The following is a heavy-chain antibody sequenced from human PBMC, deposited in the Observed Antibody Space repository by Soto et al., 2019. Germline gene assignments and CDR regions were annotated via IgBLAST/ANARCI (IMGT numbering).Heavy chain of an antibody. J-gene: IGHJ4*02. V-gene: IGHV4-39*01. D-gene: IGHD2-15*01. Sequence: SETLSLTCPVCGGAISSSSYYWGWIRQPPGKGLEWIGSIYYSGSTYYNPSPKSRVTISVDTSKNQFSLKLSSVTAADTAVYYCPKGFVYFDYWGPGTLVTVSS. CDR3: PKGFVYFDY. CDR1: GGAISSSSYY. CDR2: IYYSGST.